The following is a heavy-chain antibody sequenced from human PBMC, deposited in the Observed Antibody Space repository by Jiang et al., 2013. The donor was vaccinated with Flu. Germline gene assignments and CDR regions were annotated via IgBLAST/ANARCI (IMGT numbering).Heavy chain of an antibody. CDR3: AREGRYCKDRTCYQFDY. D-gene: IGHD2-15*01. Sequence: QLVESGGGLVQPGGSLRLVPVQPLDSSSVAMLCTGSARLQGRDWNMFQLLVVMGIAHIMQTLWRTDFTISRDNSKNTLYLLMGSLRAEDMAVYYCAREGRYCKDRTCYQFDYWGQGTLVTVSS. CDR1: DSSSVAML. V-gene: IGHV3-64*01. CDR2: LVVMGIA. J-gene: IGHJ4*02.